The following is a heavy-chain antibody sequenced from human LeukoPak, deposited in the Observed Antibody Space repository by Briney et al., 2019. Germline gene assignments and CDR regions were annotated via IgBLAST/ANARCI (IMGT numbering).Heavy chain of an antibody. V-gene: IGHV1-2*02. J-gene: IGHJ5*02. D-gene: IGHD2/OR15-2a*01. CDR3: ARKSAGFLTA. CDR1: GYTFTGDQ. CDR2: IKPSSGDT. Sequence: ASVKVSCKASGYTFTGDQIYWLRQAPGQGLEWVGWIKPSSGDTLYEQKFQGRVTMTRDKSISSAYMELSSLRSDDTAVYYCARKSAGFLTAWGQGTLVTVSS.